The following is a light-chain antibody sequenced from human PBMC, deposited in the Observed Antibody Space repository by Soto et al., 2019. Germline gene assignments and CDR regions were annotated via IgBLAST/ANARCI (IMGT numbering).Light chain of an antibody. J-gene: IGLJ1*01. CDR1: SSNIGAGYD. CDR3: QSYDSSLKV. Sequence: QSVLTQRPSVSGAPGQRVTISCTGSSSNIGAGYDVHWYQQLPGTAPKLLIYGNSNRPSGVPDRFSGSKSGTSASLAITGLQAEDEADYYCQSYDSSLKVFGTGTKVTVL. V-gene: IGLV1-40*01. CDR2: GNS.